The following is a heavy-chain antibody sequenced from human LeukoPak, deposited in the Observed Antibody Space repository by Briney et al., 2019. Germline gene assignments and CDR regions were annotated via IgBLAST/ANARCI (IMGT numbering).Heavy chain of an antibody. CDR2: ISGSGGST. V-gene: IGHV3-23*01. CDR3: AKDGSGSYYVWYFDY. J-gene: IGHJ4*02. D-gene: IGHD1-26*01. Sequence: GSLILSCAASGFTFSSYAMSWVRQAPGKGLEWVSAISGSGGSTYYADSVKGRFTISRDNSKNTLYLQMNSLRAEDTAVYYCAKDGSGSYYVWYFDYWGQGTLVTVSS. CDR1: GFTFSSYA.